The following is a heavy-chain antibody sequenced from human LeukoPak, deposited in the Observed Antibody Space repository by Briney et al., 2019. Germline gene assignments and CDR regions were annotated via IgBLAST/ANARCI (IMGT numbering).Heavy chain of an antibody. CDR1: GFTFSSYG. CDR3: AKGYSSGWAYPIDY. D-gene: IGHD6-19*01. V-gene: IGHV3-30*18. J-gene: IGHJ4*02. CDR2: VSYDGGYK. Sequence: PGGTLRLSCAASGFTFSSYGIHWVRQAPGKGLEWVAVVSYDGGYKYYADSVKGRFNISRDYSKNTLYLQMNGLRAEETAVYYCAKGYSSGWAYPIDYWGQGTLVTVS.